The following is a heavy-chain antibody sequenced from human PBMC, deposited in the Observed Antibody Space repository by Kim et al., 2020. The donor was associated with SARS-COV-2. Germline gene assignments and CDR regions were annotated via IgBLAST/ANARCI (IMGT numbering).Heavy chain of an antibody. J-gene: IGHJ6*02. CDR2: ISSSSDTI. V-gene: IGHV3-48*02. CDR3: ARDRTGTYFSYYGMDV. CDR1: GFTFSDYS. Sequence: GGSLRLSCAASGFTFSDYSMNWVRQAPGKGLEWVSYISSSSDTINYADSVKGRFTISRDNAKNSLYLQMNSLRDEDTALYYCARDRTGTYFSYYGMDVWGQGTTVTVSS. D-gene: IGHD1-7*01.